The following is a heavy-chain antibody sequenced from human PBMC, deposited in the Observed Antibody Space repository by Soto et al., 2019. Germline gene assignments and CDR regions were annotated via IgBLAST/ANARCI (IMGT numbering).Heavy chain of an antibody. Sequence: SETLSLTCTVSGGSISSSSYYWGWIRQPPGKGLEWIGSIYYSGSTYYNPSLKSRVTISVDTSKNQFSLKLSSVTAADTAVYYCARTIPPSYYYGSGSYYADYYYYYYMDVWGKGTTVTVSS. V-gene: IGHV4-39*01. CDR1: GGSISSSSYY. CDR2: IYYSGST. D-gene: IGHD3-10*01. CDR3: ARTIPPSYYYGSGSYYADYYYYYYMDV. J-gene: IGHJ6*03.